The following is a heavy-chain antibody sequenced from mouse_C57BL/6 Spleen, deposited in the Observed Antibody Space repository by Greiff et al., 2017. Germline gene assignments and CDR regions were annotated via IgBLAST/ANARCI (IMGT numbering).Heavy chain of an antibody. CDR3: ARRAGSSPYGYAMDY. V-gene: IGHV4-1*01. J-gene: IGHJ4*01. CDR1: GIDFSRYW. Sequence: EVKLMESGGGPVQPGGSLKLSCAASGIDFSRYWMSWVRRAPGKGLEWIGEINPDSSTINYAPSLKDKFIISRDNAKNTLYLQMSKVRSEDTALYYCARRAGSSPYGYAMDYWGQGTSVTVSS. D-gene: IGHD1-1*01. CDR2: INPDSSTI.